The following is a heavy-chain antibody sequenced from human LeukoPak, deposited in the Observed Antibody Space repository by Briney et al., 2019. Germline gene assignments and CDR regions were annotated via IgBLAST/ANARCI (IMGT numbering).Heavy chain of an antibody. J-gene: IGHJ4*02. CDR2: INPNSGAT. CDR3: ARVDEGLDH. CDR1: GYPFFAYY. D-gene: IGHD3/OR15-3a*01. V-gene: IGHV1-2*02. Sequence: RASMKVSCKTSGYPFFAYYIHWVRQAPGQGLEWMGWINPNSGATNSAQNFQGRVTMTRDTSISTVYMEVSSLKSDDTAMYYCARVDEGLDHWGQGTLVTVSS.